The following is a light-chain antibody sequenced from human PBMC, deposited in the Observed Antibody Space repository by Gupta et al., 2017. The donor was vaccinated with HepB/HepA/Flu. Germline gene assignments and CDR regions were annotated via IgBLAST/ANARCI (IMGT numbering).Light chain of an antibody. Sequence: EIVLTQSPATLSLSPGERATLSCRASQTVSSSLAWYQQKPGQAPRLLIYDASNRATGIPARFSGSGSGTVFTLTISSLEPEDFAVYYCQQRSNWPRTFGPGTKVDIK. CDR3: QQRSNWPRT. J-gene: IGKJ3*01. CDR1: QTVSSS. V-gene: IGKV3-11*01. CDR2: DAS.